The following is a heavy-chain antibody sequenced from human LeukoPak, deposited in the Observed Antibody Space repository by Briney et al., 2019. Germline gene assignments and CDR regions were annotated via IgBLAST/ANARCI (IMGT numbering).Heavy chain of an antibody. CDR2: IIPIFGTA. Sequence: ASMKVSCKASGGTFSSYAISWVRQAPGQGLEWMGGIIPIFGTANYAQKFQGRVTITADESTSTAYMELSSLRSEDTAVYYCARDPDNYIAAAGGWGQGTLVTVSS. CDR3: ARDPDNYIAAAGG. CDR1: GGTFSSYA. J-gene: IGHJ4*02. V-gene: IGHV1-69*13. D-gene: IGHD6-13*01.